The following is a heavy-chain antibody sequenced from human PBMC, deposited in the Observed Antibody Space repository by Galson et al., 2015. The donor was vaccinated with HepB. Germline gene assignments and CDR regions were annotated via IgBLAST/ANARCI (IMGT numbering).Heavy chain of an antibody. CDR2: INPNSGGT. D-gene: IGHD3-3*01. J-gene: IGHJ6*03. CDR3: ARDRTGLGLWSGYQKHYYYYYMDV. Sequence: SVKVSCKASGYKFTSYYMHWVRQAPGQGLEWMGRINPNSGGTNYAQKFQGRVTMTRDTSISTAYMELSRLRSDDTAVYYCARDRTGLGLWSGYQKHYYYYYMDVWGKGTTVTISS. V-gene: IGHV1-2*06. CDR1: GYKFTSYY.